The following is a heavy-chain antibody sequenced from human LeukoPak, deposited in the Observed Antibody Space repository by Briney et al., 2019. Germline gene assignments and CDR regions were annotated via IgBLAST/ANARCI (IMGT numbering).Heavy chain of an antibody. V-gene: IGHV1-8*03. CDR2: MNPNSGNT. D-gene: IGHD5-18*01. J-gene: IGHJ4*02. CDR1: GYTFTNYG. Sequence: GASVKVSCKASGYTFTNYGINWVRQATGQGLEWMGWMNPNSGNTGYAQKFQGRVTITRNTSISTAYMELSSLRSEDTAVYYCARGLLGGDTAMIWGQGTLVTVSS. CDR3: ARGLLGGDTAMI.